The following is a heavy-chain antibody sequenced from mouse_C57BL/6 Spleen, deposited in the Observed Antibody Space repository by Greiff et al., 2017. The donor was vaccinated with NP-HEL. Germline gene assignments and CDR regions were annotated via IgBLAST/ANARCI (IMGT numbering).Heavy chain of an antibody. J-gene: IGHJ4*01. CDR2: INPNNGGT. CDR1: GYTFTDYY. V-gene: IGHV1-26*01. CDR3: ARSHYYGYAMDY. Sequence: EVQLQESGPELVKPGASVKISCKASGYTFTDYYMNWVKQSHGKSLEWIGDINPNNGGTSYNQKFKGKATLTVDKSSSTAYMELRSLTSEDSAVYYCARSHYYGYAMDYWGQGTSVTVSS. D-gene: IGHD1-2*01.